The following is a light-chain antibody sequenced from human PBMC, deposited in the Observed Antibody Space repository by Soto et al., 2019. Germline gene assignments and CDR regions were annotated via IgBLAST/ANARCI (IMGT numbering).Light chain of an antibody. V-gene: IGKV3-20*01. CDR1: QSVSSY. J-gene: IGKJ5*01. CDR2: DAS. CDR3: QQYGSSPSIT. Sequence: VMTQSPATLSVSRGEGATLSCRASQSVSSYLAWYQQKPGQAPRLLIYDASSRATGIPDRFSGSGSGTDFTLTISRLEPEDFAVYYCQQYGSSPSITFGQGTRLEIK.